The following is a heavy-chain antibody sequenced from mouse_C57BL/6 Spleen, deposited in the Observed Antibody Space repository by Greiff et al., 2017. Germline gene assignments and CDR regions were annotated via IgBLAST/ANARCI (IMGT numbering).Heavy chain of an antibody. D-gene: IGHD1-1*01. J-gene: IGHJ1*03. CDR2: IWSGGST. Sequence: VKLMESGPGLVQPSQSLSITCTVSGFSLTSYGVHWVRQSPGKGLEWLGVIWSGGSTDYNAAFISRLSISKDNSKRQVFCKMDSLQAEDTAIYYCARNINETGFDVWGKGTTVTVAS. V-gene: IGHV2-2*01. CDR1: GFSLTSYG. CDR3: ARNINETGFDV.